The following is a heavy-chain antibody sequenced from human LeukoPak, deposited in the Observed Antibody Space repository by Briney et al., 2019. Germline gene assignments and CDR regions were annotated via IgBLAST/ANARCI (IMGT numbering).Heavy chain of an antibody. Sequence: GGSLRLSCAASGFTFSDYYMSWIRQAPGKGLEWVSYISSSGSTIYYADSVKGRFTISRDNAKNSLYLQMNSLRAEDTAVYYCARWVSIAAAGIDWFDPWGQGTLVTVSS. V-gene: IGHV3-11*01. CDR2: ISSSGSTI. D-gene: IGHD6-13*01. CDR3: ARWVSIAAAGIDWFDP. CDR1: GFTFSDYY. J-gene: IGHJ5*02.